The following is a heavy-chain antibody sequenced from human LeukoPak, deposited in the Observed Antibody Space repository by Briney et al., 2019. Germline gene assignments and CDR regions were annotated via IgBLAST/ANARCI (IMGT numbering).Heavy chain of an antibody. D-gene: IGHD5-18*01. V-gene: IGHV1-8*01. Sequence: ASVKVSCKASGYTFTSYDINWVRQATGQGLEWMGWMNPNSGNTGYAQKFQGRVTMTRNTSISTAYMELSSLRSEDSAVYYCARVPSRRTAMVSWGQGTLVTVSS. CDR3: ARVPSRRTAMVS. CDR1: GYTFTSYD. CDR2: MNPNSGNT. J-gene: IGHJ4*02.